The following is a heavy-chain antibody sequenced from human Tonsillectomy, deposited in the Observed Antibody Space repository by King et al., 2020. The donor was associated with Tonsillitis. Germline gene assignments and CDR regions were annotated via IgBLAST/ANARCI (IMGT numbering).Heavy chain of an antibody. CDR1: GHTFNTYY. D-gene: IGHD3-16*01. CDR2: INPSGGIT. J-gene: IGHJ5*02. V-gene: IGHV1-46*02. CDR3: ATVPGYYGNVGLSVDP. Sequence: LQLVQSGAEVKRPGASVNVSCKASGHTFNTYYVNWVRQAPGQGLEWMGIINPSGGITTYAQKFQHRVILTRDTSTSTVYMELRSLRSSDTAVYYCATVPGYYGNVGLSVDPWGQGTLVTVS.